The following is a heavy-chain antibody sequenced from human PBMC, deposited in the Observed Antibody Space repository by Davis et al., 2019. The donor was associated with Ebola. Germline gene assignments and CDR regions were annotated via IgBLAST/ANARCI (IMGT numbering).Heavy chain of an antibody. CDR2: IYYSGST. Sequence: PGGSLRPSCTVSGGSISGYYWSWIRQPPGKGLEWIGYIYYSGSTNYNPSLKSRVTISVDTSKNQFSLKLSSVTAADTAVYYCARDVDRGWFDPWGQGTLVTVSS. CDR1: GGSISGYY. CDR3: ARDVDRGWFDP. D-gene: IGHD3-9*01. V-gene: IGHV4-59*01. J-gene: IGHJ5*02.